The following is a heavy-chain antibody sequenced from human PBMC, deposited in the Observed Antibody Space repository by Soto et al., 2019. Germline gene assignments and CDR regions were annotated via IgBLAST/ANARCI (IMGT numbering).Heavy chain of an antibody. CDR2: IYYSGST. D-gene: IGHD2-2*01. V-gene: IGHV4-31*03. CDR1: GGYISSGCYY. Sequence: SETLSLTCTVSGGYISSGCYYWSWNRQHPGKGLEWIGYIYYSGSTYYNPSLKSRVTISVDTSKNQFSLKLSSVTAADTAVYYCAREVYIDVVVPAAIAALPEKYYYYGMDVWGQGTTVTVSS. J-gene: IGHJ6*02. CDR3: AREVYIDVVVPAAIAALPEKYYYYGMDV.